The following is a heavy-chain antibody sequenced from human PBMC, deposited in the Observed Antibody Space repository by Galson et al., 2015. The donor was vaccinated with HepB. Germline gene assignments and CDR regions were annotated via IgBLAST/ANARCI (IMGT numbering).Heavy chain of an antibody. V-gene: IGHV3-23*01. CDR3: TKDPRVGATRDGSY. CDR2: ISGSGGST. CDR1: GFTFSSYA. Sequence: SLRLSCAASGFTFSSYAMSWVRQAPGKGLEWVSAISGSGGSTYYADSVKGRFTISRDNSKNTLYLQMNSLRAEDTAVYYCTKDPRVGATRDGSYWGQGTLVTVSS. J-gene: IGHJ4*02. D-gene: IGHD1-26*01.